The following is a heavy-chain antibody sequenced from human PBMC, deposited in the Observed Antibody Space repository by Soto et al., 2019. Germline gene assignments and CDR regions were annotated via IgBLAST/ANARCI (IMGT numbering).Heavy chain of an antibody. J-gene: IGHJ3*02. CDR3: ARDLHDSSGYWGVNAFDI. CDR2: ISSSSTI. V-gene: IGHV3-48*02. CDR1: GFTFSSYS. Sequence: GGSLRLSCAASGFTFSSYSMNWVRQAPGKGLEWVSYISSSSTIYYADSVKGRFTISRDNAKNSLYLQMNSLRDEDTAVYYCARDLHDSSGYWGVNAFDIWGQGTRVT. D-gene: IGHD3-22*01.